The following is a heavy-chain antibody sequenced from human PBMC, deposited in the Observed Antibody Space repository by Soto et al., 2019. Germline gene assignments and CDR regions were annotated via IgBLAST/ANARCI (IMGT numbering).Heavy chain of an antibody. V-gene: IGHV1-46*01. Sequence: ASVKVSCKASGYTFSSYYIHWVRQAPGQGLEWMGVINPNDGTISYAQNFQGRVTMTRDTSTSTVYMELSSLRSEDTAVYYCARSPGGPMTPGDYWGQGTLVTVSS. CDR3: ARSPGGPMTPGDY. CDR2: INPNDGTI. D-gene: IGHD3-10*01. CDR1: GYTFSSYY. J-gene: IGHJ4*02.